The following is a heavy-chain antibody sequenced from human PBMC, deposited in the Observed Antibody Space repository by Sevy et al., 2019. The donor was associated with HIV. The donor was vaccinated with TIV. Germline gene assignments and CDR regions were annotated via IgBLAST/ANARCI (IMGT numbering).Heavy chain of an antibody. D-gene: IGHD7-27*01. J-gene: IGHJ4*02. CDR2: IKNSGST. CDR1: GGSISSNY. V-gene: IGHV4-59*12. Sequence: SETLSLTCTVSGGSISSNYWNWIRQPPGKGLEWIGYIKNSGSTNYNPSLKSRVTMSVDTSKNQFSLKLSSVTAADTAVYYCARVTGDRVYFDYWGQGTLVTVSS. CDR3: ARVTGDRVYFDY.